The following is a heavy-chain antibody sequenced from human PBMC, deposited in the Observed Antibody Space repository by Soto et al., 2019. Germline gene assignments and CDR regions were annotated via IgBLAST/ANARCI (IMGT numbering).Heavy chain of an antibody. V-gene: IGHV1-2*02. CDR1: GYPFTGYY. J-gene: IGHJ6*02. D-gene: IGHD4-4*01. Sequence: ASVKVSCKASGYPFTGYYLHWVRQAPGQGLEWMGYINPNNGDTNFAQNFQGRVTLTRDTSISTAYMELSRLRSDDTAVYYCARKSNPGYHYYYGLDVWGQGTTVTVSS. CDR2: INPNNGDT. CDR3: ARKSNPGYHYYYGLDV.